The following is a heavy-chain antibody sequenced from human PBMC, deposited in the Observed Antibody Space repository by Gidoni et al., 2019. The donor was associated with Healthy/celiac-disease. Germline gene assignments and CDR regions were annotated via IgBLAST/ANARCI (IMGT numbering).Heavy chain of an antibody. CDR2: IYYSGST. CDR1: GGSISSSSYY. Sequence: QLQLQESGPGLVKPSETLSLTCTVSGGSISSSSYYWGWIRQPPGKGLEWIGGIYYSGSTYYNPSLKSRVTISVDTSKNQFSLKLSSVTAADTAVYYCASENSGYDFHSSPGSGYWGQGTLVTVSS. J-gene: IGHJ4*02. CDR3: ASENSGYDFHSSPGSGY. D-gene: IGHD5-12*01. V-gene: IGHV4-39*01.